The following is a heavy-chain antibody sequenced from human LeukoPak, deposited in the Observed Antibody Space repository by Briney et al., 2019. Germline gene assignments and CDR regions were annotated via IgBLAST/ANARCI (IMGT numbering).Heavy chain of an antibody. CDR3: ARARIYDFWSGYPGEIDY. CDR2: INPNSGGT. V-gene: IGHV1-2*02. CDR1: GYTFTGYY. D-gene: IGHD3-3*01. Sequence: ASVKVSCEASGYTFTGYYMHWVRQAPGQGLEWMGWINPNSGGTNYAQKFQGRVTMTRDTSISTAYMELSRLRSDDTAVYYCARARIYDFWSGYPGEIDYWGQGTLVTVSS. J-gene: IGHJ4*02.